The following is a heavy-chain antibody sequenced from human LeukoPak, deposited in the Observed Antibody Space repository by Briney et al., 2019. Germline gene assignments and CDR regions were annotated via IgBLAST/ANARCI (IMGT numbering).Heavy chain of an antibody. Sequence: ASVKVSCKASGYTFTSYYMHWVRQAPGQGLEWMGIINPSGGSTSYAQKFQGRVTMTRDTSTSTVYMELSSLRSKDTAVYYCARPQFPYDSSGYDFDYWGQGTLVTVSS. D-gene: IGHD3-22*01. CDR2: INPSGGST. V-gene: IGHV1-46*01. CDR3: ARPQFPYDSSGYDFDY. J-gene: IGHJ4*02. CDR1: GYTFTSYY.